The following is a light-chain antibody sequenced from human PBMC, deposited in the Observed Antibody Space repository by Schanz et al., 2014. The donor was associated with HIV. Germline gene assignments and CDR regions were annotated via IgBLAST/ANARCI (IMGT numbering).Light chain of an antibody. Sequence: QSALTQPPSASGSPGQSVNISCTGTSSDVGGYYYVSWYQQHPGKAPKLMIYEVTKRPSGVPDRFSGSKSGNTASLTVSGLQAEDEAYYYCASYAGSNNLVFGGGTKLTVL. V-gene: IGLV2-8*01. J-gene: IGLJ2*01. CDR1: SSDVGGYYY. CDR3: ASYAGSNNLV. CDR2: EVT.